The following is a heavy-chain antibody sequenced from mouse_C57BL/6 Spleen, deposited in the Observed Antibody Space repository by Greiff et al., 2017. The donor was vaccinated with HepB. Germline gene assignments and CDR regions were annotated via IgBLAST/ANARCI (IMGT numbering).Heavy chain of an antibody. CDR1: GYAFSSSW. J-gene: IGHJ4*01. Sequence: LQESGPELVKPGASVKISCKASGYAFSSSWMNWVKQRPGKGLEWIGRIYPGDGDTNYNGKFKGKATLTADKSSSTAYMQLSSLTSEDSAVYFCARLGDGYLYAMDYWGQGTSVTVSS. CDR2: IYPGDGDT. D-gene: IGHD2-3*01. V-gene: IGHV1-82*01. CDR3: ARLGDGYLYAMDY.